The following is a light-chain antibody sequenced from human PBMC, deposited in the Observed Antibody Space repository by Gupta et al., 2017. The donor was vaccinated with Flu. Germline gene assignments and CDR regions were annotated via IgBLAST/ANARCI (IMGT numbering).Light chain of an antibody. CDR1: NIGAKS. Sequence: VLTLIPSVSVAPGQTARMTCGGDNIGAKSVHCYQPKPGQAPLLFVYDDSARRSGTPARFSGSNSANTATLTIIRVEAGDEADYYYHQPIPNSDHGVFGGGTRMTVL. J-gene: IGLJ3*02. CDR3: HQPIPNSDHGV. CDR2: DDS. V-gene: IGLV3-21*02.